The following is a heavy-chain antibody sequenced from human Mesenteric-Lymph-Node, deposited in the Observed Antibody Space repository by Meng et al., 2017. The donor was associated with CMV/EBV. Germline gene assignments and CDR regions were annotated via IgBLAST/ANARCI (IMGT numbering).Heavy chain of an antibody. V-gene: IGHV3-21*01. CDR1: GFTFSSYP. Sequence: GESLKISCVASGFTFSSYPMSWVRQAPGKGLEWVASFSRTNNYIWYADSVKGRFTISRDNAKNSLHLQMDSLRVDDTAMYYCARDRGLSSSWSYFDYWGQGTLVTVSS. CDR3: ARDRGLSSSWSYFDY. CDR2: FSRTNNYI. D-gene: IGHD6-13*01. J-gene: IGHJ4*02.